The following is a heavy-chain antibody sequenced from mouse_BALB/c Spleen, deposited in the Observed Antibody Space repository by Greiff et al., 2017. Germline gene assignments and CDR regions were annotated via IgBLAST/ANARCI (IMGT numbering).Heavy chain of an antibody. CDR1: GFTFSSYT. J-gene: IGHJ3*01. Sequence: EVKLVESGGDLVKPGGSLKLSCAASGFTFSSYTMSWVRQTPEKRLEWVATISSGGSYTYYPDSVKGRFTISRDNAKNTLYLQMSSLKSEDAAMYYCTRDRDYGSSYAAWFAYWGQGTLVTVSA. CDR3: TRDRDYGSSYAAWFAY. CDR2: ISSGGSYT. V-gene: IGHV5-6-4*01. D-gene: IGHD1-1*01.